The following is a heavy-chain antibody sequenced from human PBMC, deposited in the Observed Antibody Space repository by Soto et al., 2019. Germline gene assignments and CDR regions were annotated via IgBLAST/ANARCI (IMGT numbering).Heavy chain of an antibody. J-gene: IGHJ5*02. CDR2: IIPILEIA. V-gene: IGHV1-69*08. Sequence: QVQLVQSGAEVKKPGSSVKVSCKASGGTFSTYTVTWVRQAPGQGLEWMGRIIPILEIANYAQKFQGRVMITVDKSTNTAYMELSSLRSEDTAVYYCARDGNCSGGDCYDTYNWFDPWGQGTLVTVSS. D-gene: IGHD2-21*01. CDR1: GGTFSTYT. CDR3: ARDGNCSGGDCYDTYNWFDP.